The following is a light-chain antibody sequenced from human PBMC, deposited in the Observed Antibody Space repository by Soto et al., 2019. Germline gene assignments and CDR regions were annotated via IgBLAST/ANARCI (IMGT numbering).Light chain of an antibody. CDR3: QQYNNWPRT. CDR1: QSVSNN. CDR2: GAS. V-gene: IGKV3-15*01. Sequence: EIVMTQSPATLSVSPGERATLSCRASQSVSNNLACYQQKPGQDPRLLIYGASTRATGIPARFSGSGSGTEFSLTISSLQSEDFAVYYCQQYNNWPRTFGQGTKVEIK. J-gene: IGKJ1*01.